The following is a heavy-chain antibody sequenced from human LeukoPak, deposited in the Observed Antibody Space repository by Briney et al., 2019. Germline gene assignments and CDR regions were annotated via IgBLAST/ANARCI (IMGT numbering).Heavy chain of an antibody. D-gene: IGHD3-22*01. CDR1: GGSISSGGYY. CDR3: ARTIDNYYDSSGYFDY. Sequence: PSETLSLTCTVSGGSISSGGYYWSWIRQHPGKGLEWIGYIYYSGSTYYNPSLKSRVTISVDTSKNQFSLKLSSVTAADTAVYYCARTIDNYYDSSGYFDYWGQGTLVTVSS. CDR2: IYYSGST. V-gene: IGHV4-31*03. J-gene: IGHJ4*02.